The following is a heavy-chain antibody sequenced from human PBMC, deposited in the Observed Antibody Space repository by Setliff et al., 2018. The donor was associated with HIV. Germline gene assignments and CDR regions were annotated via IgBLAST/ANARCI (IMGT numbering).Heavy chain of an antibody. V-gene: IGHV1-2*06. CDR1: GFPFSDYY. Sequence: GASVKVSCKASGFPFSDYYIHWVRQAPGQGLEWMGRISPNSDVTNYAQKFQGRVTRTRDTSIRTAYMEVSRLKSDDTAIYYCVRDLEPHYGDFGPFDYWGPGTLVTVSS. J-gene: IGHJ4*02. CDR2: ISPNSDVT. D-gene: IGHD4-17*01. CDR3: VRDLEPHYGDFGPFDY.